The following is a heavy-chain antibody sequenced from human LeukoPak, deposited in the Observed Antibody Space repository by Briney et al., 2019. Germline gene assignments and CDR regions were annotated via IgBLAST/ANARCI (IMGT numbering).Heavy chain of an antibody. CDR3: ARGPTTWDWFDP. CDR1: GGTFSSYA. J-gene: IGHJ5*02. CDR2: IIPILGIA. Sequence: SVKVSCKASGGTFSSYAIRWVRQAPGQGLEWMGRIIPILGIANHAQKFQGRVTITADKSTSTAYMELSSLRSEDTAVYYCARGPTTWDWFDPWGQGTLVTVSS. V-gene: IGHV1-69*04. D-gene: IGHD4-17*01.